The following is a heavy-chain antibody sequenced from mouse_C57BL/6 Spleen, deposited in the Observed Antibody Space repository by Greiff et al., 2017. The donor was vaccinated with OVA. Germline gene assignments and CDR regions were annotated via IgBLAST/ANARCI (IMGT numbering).Heavy chain of an antibody. V-gene: IGHV5-17*01. Sequence: EVKLVESGGGLVKPGGSLKLSYAASGFTFSDYGMHWVRQAPEKGLEWVAYISSGSSTIYYADTVKGRFTISRDNAKNTLFLQMTSLRSEDTAMYYCAYYYGSSYVLHWYFDVWGTGTTVTVSS. D-gene: IGHD1-1*01. CDR2: ISSGSSTI. CDR3: AYYYGSSYVLHWYFDV. CDR1: GFTFSDYG. J-gene: IGHJ1*03.